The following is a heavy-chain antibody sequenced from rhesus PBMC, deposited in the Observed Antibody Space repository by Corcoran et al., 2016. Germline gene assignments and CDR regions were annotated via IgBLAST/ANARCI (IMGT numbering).Heavy chain of an antibody. CDR3: ARDNGSGKEDY. J-gene: IGHJ4*01. D-gene: IGHD2-21*01. CDR1: GYSISSNY. CDR2: IDGRGGSN. Sequence: QVQLQESGPGLVKPSETLSLTCAVSGYSISSNYWNWIRHPPGKGLEWIGSIDGRGGSNYLNPSLKRRVTLSVDTSKNQFSLKLSSVTAADTAVYYGARDNGSGKEDYWGQGVLVTVSS. V-gene: IGHV4S14*01.